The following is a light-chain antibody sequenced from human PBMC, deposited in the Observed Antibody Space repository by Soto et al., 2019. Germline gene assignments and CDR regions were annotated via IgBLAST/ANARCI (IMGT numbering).Light chain of an antibody. Sequence: ETVLTQSPATLSLSPGEGATLSCRASQSVGTYLAWYQQRPGQAPRLLIYDASTRATGIPSRATGIPARFSGSGSGTDFTLTISSLEPEDSAVYYCQQRGNWPPTFGGETKVEIK. CDR2: DAS. J-gene: IGKJ4*01. CDR3: QQRGNWPPT. V-gene: IGKV3-11*01. CDR1: QSVGTY.